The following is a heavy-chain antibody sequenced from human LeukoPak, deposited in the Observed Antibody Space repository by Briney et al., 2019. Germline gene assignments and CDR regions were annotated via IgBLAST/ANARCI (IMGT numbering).Heavy chain of an antibody. CDR2: IYYSGST. CDR1: GGSISTSTYY. CDR3: ARDGNYGAFDI. D-gene: IGHD1-7*01. V-gene: IGHV4-61*01. Sequence: SSETLSLTCTVSGGSISTSTYYWRWIRQPPGKGLEWIGYIYYSGSTNSNPSLKTRVTISVDTSKNQFSLKLSSVTAADTAVYYCARDGNYGAFDIWGQGTMVTVSS. J-gene: IGHJ3*02.